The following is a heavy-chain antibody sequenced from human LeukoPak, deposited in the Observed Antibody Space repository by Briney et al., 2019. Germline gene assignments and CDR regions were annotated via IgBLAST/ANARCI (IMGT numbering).Heavy chain of an antibody. D-gene: IGHD6-13*01. CDR3: ARERYSSSWNYYYYYMDV. CDR2: INPNSGGT. J-gene: IGHJ6*03. V-gene: IGHV1-2*02. CDR1: GYTFTGYY. Sequence: ASVKVSCKASGYTFTGYYMHWVRQAPGQGLEWMGWINPNSGGTNYAQKFQGRVTMTRDTSISTAYMELSRLRSDDTAVYYCARERYSSSWNYYYYYMDVWGKGTTVTVSS.